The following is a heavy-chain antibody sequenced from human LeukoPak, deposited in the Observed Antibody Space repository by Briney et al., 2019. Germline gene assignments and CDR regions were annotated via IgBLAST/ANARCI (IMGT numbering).Heavy chain of an antibody. Sequence: GGSLRLSCAASGFTFSSYGMHWVRQAPGKGLEWVAVISYDGSNKYYADSVKGRFTISRDNSKNTLYLQMNSLRAEDTAVYYCARDRDDSGSYLFDYWGQGTLVSVSS. J-gene: IGHJ4*02. CDR3: ARDRDDSGSYLFDY. CDR2: ISYDGSNK. CDR1: GFTFSSYG. V-gene: IGHV3-30*03. D-gene: IGHD3-10*01.